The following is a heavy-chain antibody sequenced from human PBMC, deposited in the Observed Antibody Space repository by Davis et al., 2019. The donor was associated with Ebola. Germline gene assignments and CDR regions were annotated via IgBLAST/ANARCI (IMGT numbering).Heavy chain of an antibody. D-gene: IGHD2-8*01. Sequence: SVPVSCKASGYTLTSYDINWVRQAPGQGLEWMGRIIPILGIANYAQKFQGRVTITADKSTSTAYMELSSLRSEDTAVYYCARVFNGFDYWGQGTLVTVSS. CDR1: GYTLTSYD. CDR3: ARVFNGFDY. CDR2: IIPILGIA. J-gene: IGHJ4*02. V-gene: IGHV1-69*04.